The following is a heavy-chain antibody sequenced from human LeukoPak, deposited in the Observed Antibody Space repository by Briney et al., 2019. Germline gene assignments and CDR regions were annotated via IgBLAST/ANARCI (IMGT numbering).Heavy chain of an antibody. J-gene: IGHJ4*02. Sequence: GGSLRLSCAASGFTFSSYWMHWVRQAPGKGLVWVPRINTDGSGTRYADSVKGRFTISRDNAKHTLYLQMNNLRVEDTAVYYCIRGLAAGGTDYWGQGTLVTVSS. CDR2: INTDGSGT. CDR1: GFTFSSYW. D-gene: IGHD6-13*01. CDR3: IRGLAAGGTDY. V-gene: IGHV3-74*01.